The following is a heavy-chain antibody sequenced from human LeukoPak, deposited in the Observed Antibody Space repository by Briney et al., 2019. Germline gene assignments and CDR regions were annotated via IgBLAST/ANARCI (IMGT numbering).Heavy chain of an antibody. CDR1: GYSFITYD. V-gene: IGHV1-18*01. D-gene: IGHD3-9*01. CDR3: ARILTGYYSKYYFDY. Sequence: ASVKVSCKPSGYSFITYDIIWVRQAPGQGLEWMGWISAYNGNRNYAQKFQGRVTMTTDISTSTAHMELRSLRSDDTAVYYCARILTGYYSKYYFDYWGQGTLVTVSS. CDR2: ISAYNGNR. J-gene: IGHJ4*02.